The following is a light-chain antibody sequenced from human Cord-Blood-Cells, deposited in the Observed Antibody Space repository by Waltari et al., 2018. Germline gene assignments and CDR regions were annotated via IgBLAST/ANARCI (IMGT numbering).Light chain of an antibody. Sequence: EIVMTQSPATLSVSPGESATLSCRATHSVISNLACYQQTPGQSPRPLIYGASTRATGLPARFSGSGSGTEFTLTISSLQSEDFAVYYCQQYNNWPPLTFGGGTKVEIK. CDR3: QQYNNWPPLT. V-gene: IGKV3-15*01. CDR2: GAS. CDR1: HSVISN. J-gene: IGKJ4*01.